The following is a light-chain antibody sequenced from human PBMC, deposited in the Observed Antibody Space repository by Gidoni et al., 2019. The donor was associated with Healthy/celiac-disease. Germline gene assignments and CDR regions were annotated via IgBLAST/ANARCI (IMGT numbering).Light chain of an antibody. V-gene: IGKV3-20*01. CDR1: QSVSSSY. CDR3: QQYGSTPPYT. CDR2: GAS. J-gene: IGKJ2*01. Sequence: LSQSLGTLSLSPGERATLSCRASQSVSSSYLAWYQQKPVQAPRLLIYGASSRATGIPDRFSGSGSGTNVTITISRMEPDDFAVYYCQQYGSTPPYTFGQGTKLEIK.